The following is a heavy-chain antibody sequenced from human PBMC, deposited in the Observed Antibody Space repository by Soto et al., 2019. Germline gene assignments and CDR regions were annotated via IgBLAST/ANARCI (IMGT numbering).Heavy chain of an antibody. Sequence: SETLSLTCTVSCGSISSSSYYWGWIRQPPGKGLEWIGSIYYSGSTYYNPSLKSRVTISVDTSKNQFSLKLSSVTAADTAVYYCARVVVVVAAKHNWFDPWGQGTLVTVSS. CDR3: ARVVVVVAAKHNWFDP. V-gene: IGHV4-39*01. J-gene: IGHJ5*02. CDR2: IYYSGST. CDR1: CGSISSSSYY. D-gene: IGHD2-15*01.